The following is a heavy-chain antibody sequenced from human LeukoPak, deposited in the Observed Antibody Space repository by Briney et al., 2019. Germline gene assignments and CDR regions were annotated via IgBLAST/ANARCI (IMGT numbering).Heavy chain of an antibody. CDR3: ARDSYSSGWYPDAFDI. CDR2: IYYSGST. V-gene: IGHV4-59*01. Sequence: SETLSLTCTVSGGSISSYYWSWIRQPRGKGLEWIGYIYYSGSTNYNPSLKSRVTISVDTSKNQFSLKLSSVTAADTAVYYCARDSYSSGWYPDAFDIWGQGTMVTVSS. D-gene: IGHD6-19*01. J-gene: IGHJ3*02. CDR1: GGSISSYY.